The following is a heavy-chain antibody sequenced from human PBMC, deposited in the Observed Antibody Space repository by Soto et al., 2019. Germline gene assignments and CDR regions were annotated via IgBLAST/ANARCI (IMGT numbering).Heavy chain of an antibody. CDR1: GYSSISSNW. CDR2: IYYSGTT. Sequence: PSETLSLTCAVSGYSSISSNWWVWIRQPPGKGLEWIGYIYYSGTTYYNPSLKSRVTMSVDTSKNQFSLKLTSVTAVDTAVYYCARREIQGPIDYWGQGTLVTAPQ. CDR3: ARREIQGPIDY. J-gene: IGHJ4*02. D-gene: IGHD1-26*01. V-gene: IGHV4-28*01.